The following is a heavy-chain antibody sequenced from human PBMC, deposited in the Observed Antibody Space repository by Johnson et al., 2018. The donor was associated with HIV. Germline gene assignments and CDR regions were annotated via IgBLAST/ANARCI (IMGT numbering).Heavy chain of an antibody. CDR3: ARAHDAFDI. CDR1: GFTFSSYA. V-gene: IGHV3-30*04. CDR2: ISYDGSNK. Sequence: QMQLVESGGGVVQPEKSLRLSCAASGFTFSSYAMHWVRQAPGKGLEWVAVISYDGSNKYYADSVKGRFTISRDNSKNTLYLQMNSLRAEDTAVYYCARAHDAFDIWGQGTMVTVSS. J-gene: IGHJ3*02.